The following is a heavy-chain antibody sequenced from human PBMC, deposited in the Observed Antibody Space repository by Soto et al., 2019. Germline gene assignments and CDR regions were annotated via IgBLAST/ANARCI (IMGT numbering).Heavy chain of an antibody. Sequence: GGSLRLSCAASGFTFSINDMHWVRQAPGRGLEWVAVISNDGNNKYYADSVKGRFTLSRDNSKNMVYLQMDSLRVEDTAVYFCAKDHQTYNWDYLFDSWGPGTLVTV. D-gene: IGHD1-7*01. CDR3: AKDHQTYNWDYLFDS. V-gene: IGHV3-30*18. CDR2: ISNDGNNK. CDR1: GFTFSIND. J-gene: IGHJ4*02.